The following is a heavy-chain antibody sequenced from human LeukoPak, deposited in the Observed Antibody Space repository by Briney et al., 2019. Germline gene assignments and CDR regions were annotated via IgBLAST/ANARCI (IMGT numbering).Heavy chain of an antibody. Sequence: GGSLRLSCAASGFTFDDYGMHWVRHAPGKGLEWVAGISWSSGSIDYADSVKGRFTISRDNAKNSLYLQMNSLRAEDTALYYCAKDIRLRGYSYGLHAFDIWGQGTMVTVSS. V-gene: IGHV3-9*01. D-gene: IGHD5-18*01. CDR2: ISWSSGSI. J-gene: IGHJ3*02. CDR1: GFTFDDYG. CDR3: AKDIRLRGYSYGLHAFDI.